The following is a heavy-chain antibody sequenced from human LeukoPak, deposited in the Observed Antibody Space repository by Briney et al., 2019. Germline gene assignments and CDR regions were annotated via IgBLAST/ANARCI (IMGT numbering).Heavy chain of an antibody. J-gene: IGHJ5*01. Sequence: GGSLRLSCAASKFTFGAYSMNWVRQAPGKGLEWVSSISHSGTSTYYADSVRGRFSISRDNAKSSLYLQMNTLRAEDTAVYYCAKEIMEQWLGNWFDSWGQGTLVTVSS. CDR1: KFTFGAYS. D-gene: IGHD6-19*01. CDR2: ISHSGTST. V-gene: IGHV3-21*04. CDR3: AKEIMEQWLGNWFDS.